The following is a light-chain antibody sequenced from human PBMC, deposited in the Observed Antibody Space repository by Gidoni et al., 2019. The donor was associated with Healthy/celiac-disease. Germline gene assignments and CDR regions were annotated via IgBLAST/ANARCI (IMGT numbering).Light chain of an antibody. CDR2: KAS. CDR3: QQYNSLSGVT. V-gene: IGKV1-5*03. Sequence: DIQMTQSPSTLSASVGDRVTITCRARQSISSQLAWYQQKPGKSPKLLIYKASSLESGVPSRFSGSGSGTEFTLTISSLQPDDFATYYCQQYNSLSGVTFXXXTKVEIK. CDR1: QSISSQ. J-gene: IGKJ1*01.